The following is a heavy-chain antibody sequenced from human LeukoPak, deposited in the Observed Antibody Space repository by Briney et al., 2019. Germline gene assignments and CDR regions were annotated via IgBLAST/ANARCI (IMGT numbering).Heavy chain of an antibody. CDR3: ARDVSVLDAFDI. CDR1: GGSISSGGYY. J-gene: IGHJ3*02. CDR2: IYYSGST. V-gene: IGHV4-31*03. Sequence: SETLSLTCTVSGGSISSGGYYWSWIRQHPGKGLEWIGYIYYSGSTYYNPSLKSRVTISVDTSKNQFSLKLSSVTAADTAVYYCARDVSVLDAFDIWGQGTMVTVSS. D-gene: IGHD5/OR15-5a*01.